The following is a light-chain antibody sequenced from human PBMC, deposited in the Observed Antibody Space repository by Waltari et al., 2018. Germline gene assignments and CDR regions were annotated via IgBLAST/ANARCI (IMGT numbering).Light chain of an antibody. J-gene: IGKJ4*01. CDR2: TAS. V-gene: IGKV1-39*01. CDR3: QQSYITPLT. CDR1: QSISRY. Sequence: DIQMTQSPSSLSASLGDRVTITCRASQSISRYLNWFQQKPGKATNLLIYTASSLETGVPSRFSGSGSGTDFTLTITSLQPEDFATYYCQQSYITPLTFGGGTKVEI.